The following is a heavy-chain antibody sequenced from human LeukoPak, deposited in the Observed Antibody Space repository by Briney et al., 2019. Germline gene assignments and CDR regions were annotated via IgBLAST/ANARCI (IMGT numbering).Heavy chain of an antibody. V-gene: IGHV3-30-3*01. CDR1: GFTFSSYA. Sequence: GGSLRLSCAASGFTFSSYAMHWVRQAPGKGLEWVAVISYDGSNKYYADSVEGRFTISRDNSKNTLYLQMNSLRAEDTAVYYCARGIRAVAGTGYFDYWGQGTLVTVSS. CDR3: ARGIRAVAGTGYFDY. CDR2: ISYDGSNK. D-gene: IGHD6-19*01. J-gene: IGHJ4*02.